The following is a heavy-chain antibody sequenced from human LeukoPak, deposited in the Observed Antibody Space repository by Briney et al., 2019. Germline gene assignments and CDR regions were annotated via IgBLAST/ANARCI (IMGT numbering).Heavy chain of an antibody. J-gene: IGHJ4*02. CDR3: ASLRYSASYYADY. D-gene: IGHD1-26*01. CDR1: GFTFRNYG. CDR2: ISHDGSNT. Sequence: GRSLRLSCAASGFTFRNYGMHWVRQAPGKWREWVAIISHDGSNTYYPGSVKGRFTISRDNSKNTLYLQMSSLRAEDTAMYYCASLRYSASYYADYWGQGTLVTVSS. V-gene: IGHV3-30*03.